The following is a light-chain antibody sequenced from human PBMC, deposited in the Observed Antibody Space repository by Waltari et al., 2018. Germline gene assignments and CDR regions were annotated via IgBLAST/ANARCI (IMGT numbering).Light chain of an antibody. V-gene: IGKV4-1*01. CDR3: HQYCSMPYT. CDR2: GAS. CDR1: QSVSYSSDNKNC. J-gene: IGKJ2*01. Sequence: DIVMTQSPDSLPVSLGERATFNCKSSQSVSYSSDNKNCLAWYRQKPGQPPEWLTYGASTRESGVPDRFSGSGSGTDFSLTISSLQAEDVAVYYCHQYCSMPYTFGQGTKLEIK.